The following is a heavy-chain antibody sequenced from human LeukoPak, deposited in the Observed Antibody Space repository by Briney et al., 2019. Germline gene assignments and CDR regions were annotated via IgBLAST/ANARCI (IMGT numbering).Heavy chain of an antibody. CDR3: SRSLDY. Sequence: GGSLRLSCAAPGFTFSDYWMDWVRLAPGKGMEWVANINQDGSEGYSADSVKGRFTISRDNAKNSLYLQMNRLRTEDTAVYYCSRSLDYWGQGALVTVSS. V-gene: IGHV3-7*01. CDR2: INQDGSEG. CDR1: GFTFSDYW. J-gene: IGHJ4*02.